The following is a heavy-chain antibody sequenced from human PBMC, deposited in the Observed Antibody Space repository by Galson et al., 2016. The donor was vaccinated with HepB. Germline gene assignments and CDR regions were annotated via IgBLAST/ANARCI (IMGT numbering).Heavy chain of an antibody. V-gene: IGHV4-59*01. CDR2: IYYDGST. CDR3: VKVGGAGYFDP. J-gene: IGHJ5*02. CDR1: GGSIGSYY. Sequence: ETLSLTCTVSGGSIGSYYWTWIRQPPGKRLEWIGYIYYDGSTDYNPSLRSRVTMSVDTSKNQFSLKLSSVTAADTAVYYCVKVGGAGYFDPWGQGTLVTVSS. D-gene: IGHD1-26*01.